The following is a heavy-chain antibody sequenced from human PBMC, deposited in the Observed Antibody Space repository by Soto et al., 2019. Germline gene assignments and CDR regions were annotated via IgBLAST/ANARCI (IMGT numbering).Heavy chain of an antibody. CDR3: ARDPVHPIIAGIGDDH. V-gene: IGHV1-69*01. D-gene: IGHD3-16*02. Sequence: QVRLVQSGAEVKKTGSSVKVSCKTSGGTFRRYALSWLRQAPGQGLEWMGGIIPSFGTAQYAQKFQGRVTITADEFTSTAYLELSSLTSEDTAVYYCARDPVHPIIAGIGDDHWGQGTLVAVSS. CDR1: GGTFRRYA. CDR2: IIPSFGTA. J-gene: IGHJ5*02.